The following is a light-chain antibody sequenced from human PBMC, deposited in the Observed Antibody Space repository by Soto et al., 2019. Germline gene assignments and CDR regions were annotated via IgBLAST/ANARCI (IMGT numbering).Light chain of an antibody. CDR2: GAS. Sequence: EIVMTQSTATLSVSPGERATLSCRASQSVSSNLAWYQQKPGQAPRLLIYGASTRATGIPARFSGSGSGTEFTLTISSLQSEDFAVYYCQHYNNWPPLTFGGGTKVEIK. J-gene: IGKJ4*01. V-gene: IGKV3-15*01. CDR3: QHYNNWPPLT. CDR1: QSVSSN.